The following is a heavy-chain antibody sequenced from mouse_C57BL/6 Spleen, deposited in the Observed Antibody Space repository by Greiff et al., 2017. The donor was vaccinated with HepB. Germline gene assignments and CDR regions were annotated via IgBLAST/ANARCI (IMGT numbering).Heavy chain of an antibody. CDR3: AGTPYYSNSDYYAMDY. CDR1: GYTFTSYW. J-gene: IGHJ4*01. V-gene: IGHV1-69*01. CDR2: IDPSDSYT. Sequence: QVQLQQSGAELVMPGASVKLSCKASGYTFTSYWMHWVKQRPGQGLEWIGEIDPSDSYTNYNQKFKGKSTLTVDKSSSTAYMQLSSLTSEDSAVYYCAGTPYYSNSDYYAMDYWGQGTSVTVSS. D-gene: IGHD2-5*01.